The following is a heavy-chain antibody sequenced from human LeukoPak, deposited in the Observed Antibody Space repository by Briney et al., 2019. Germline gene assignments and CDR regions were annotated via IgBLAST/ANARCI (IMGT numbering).Heavy chain of an antibody. D-gene: IGHD3-10*01. J-gene: IGHJ4*02. CDR3: ATRRSILCF. V-gene: IGHV3-23*01. Sequence: GGSLRLSCAASGFTFSSYAMSWVRQAPGKGLEWISGISGSGGATHYADSVKGRFTISRDNSRNTLYLQLNSLRVEDTAVYYCATRRSILCFWGQGTLVTVSS. CDR2: ISGSGGAT. CDR1: GFTFSSYA.